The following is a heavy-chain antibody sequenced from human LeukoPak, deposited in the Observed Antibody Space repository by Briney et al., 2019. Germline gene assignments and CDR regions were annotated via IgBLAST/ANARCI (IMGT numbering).Heavy chain of an antibody. V-gene: IGHV3-9*01. Sequence: GGSLRLSCAASGFTFDDYAMHWVRQAPGKGLEWVSGISWNSGSIGYADSVKGRFTISRDNAKNSLYLQMNSLRAEDTALYYCAKDTLSGSYRYDHFDYWGQGTLVTVSS. J-gene: IGHJ4*02. CDR1: GFTFDDYA. CDR3: AKDTLSGSYRYDHFDY. D-gene: IGHD3-16*02. CDR2: ISWNSGSI.